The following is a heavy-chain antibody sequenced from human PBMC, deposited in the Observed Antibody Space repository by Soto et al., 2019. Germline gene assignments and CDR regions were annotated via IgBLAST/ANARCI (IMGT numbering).Heavy chain of an antibody. V-gene: IGHV3-15*07. Sequence: GGSLRLSCAVSGFTLSNAWMNWVRQAPGRGLEWVGRITSKADGEITQFAAPVRGRFTISGDDSKNTLFLQMNSLKTEDTAVYYCTHDRRDYGGTFRYFYGMDVWGLGTTVTVSS. D-gene: IGHD4-17*01. CDR2: ITSKADGEIT. J-gene: IGHJ6*02. CDR3: THDRRDYGGTFRYFYGMDV. CDR1: GFTLSNAW.